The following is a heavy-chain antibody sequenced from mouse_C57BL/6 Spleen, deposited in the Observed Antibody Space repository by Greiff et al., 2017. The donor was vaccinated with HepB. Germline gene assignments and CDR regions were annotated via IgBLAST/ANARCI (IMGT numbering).Heavy chain of an antibody. CDR3: ARFYYNWYFDV. D-gene: IGHD2-1*01. CDR1: GYSITSGYY. CDR2: ISYDGSN. J-gene: IGHJ1*03. Sequence: EVKLQESGPGLVKPSQSLSLTCSVTGYSITSGYYWNWIRQFPGNKLEWMGYISYDGSNNYNPSLKNRISITRDTSKNQFFLKLNSVTTEDTATYYCARFYYNWYFDVWGTGTTVTVSS. V-gene: IGHV3-6*01.